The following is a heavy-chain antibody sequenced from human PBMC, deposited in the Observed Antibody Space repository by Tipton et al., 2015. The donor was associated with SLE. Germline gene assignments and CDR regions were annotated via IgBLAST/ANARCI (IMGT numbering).Heavy chain of an antibody. CDR1: GFIFDDYA. V-gene: IGHV3-43D*04. D-gene: IGHD3-16*01. J-gene: IGHJ4*02. CDR2: ISWDGGST. CDR3: AREGDPYYFDS. Sequence: SLRLSCAASGFIFDDYAMHWVRQAPGKGLEWVSLISWDGGSTYYADSVKSRFTISRGNSKNSLYLHMHSLRGEDTALYYCAREGDPYYFDSWGQGTLVTVSS.